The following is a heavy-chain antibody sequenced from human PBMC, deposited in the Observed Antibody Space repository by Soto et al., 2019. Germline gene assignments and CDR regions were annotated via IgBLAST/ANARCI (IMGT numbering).Heavy chain of an antibody. CDR2: IYHSGST. CDR3: ARVYSSGWYRGYYFDY. CDR1: GGSISSGGYP. D-gene: IGHD6-19*01. J-gene: IGHJ4*02. Sequence: SETLSLTCAVSGGSISSGGYPWSWIRQPPGKGLEWIGYIYHSGSTYYNPSLKSRVTISVDRSKNQFSLKLSSVTAADTAVYYCARVYSSGWYRGYYFDYWGQGTLVTV. V-gene: IGHV4-30-2*01.